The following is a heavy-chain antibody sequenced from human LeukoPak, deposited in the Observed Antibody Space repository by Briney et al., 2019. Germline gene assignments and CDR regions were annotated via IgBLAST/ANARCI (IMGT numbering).Heavy chain of an antibody. CDR1: GFTFSSYW. CDR3: TRGYVGIDY. Sequence: GGSLRLSCAASGFTFSSYWMHCVRQTPGKGLVWVSRINSDGSSTIYADSVKGRFTISRDNAKNTLYLQMNSLRVEDTALYYCTRGYVGIDYWGQGTLVTVSS. J-gene: IGHJ4*02. CDR2: INSDGSST. D-gene: IGHD5-12*01. V-gene: IGHV3-74*01.